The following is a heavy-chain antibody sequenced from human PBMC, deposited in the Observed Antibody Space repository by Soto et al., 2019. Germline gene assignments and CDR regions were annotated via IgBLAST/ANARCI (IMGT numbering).Heavy chain of an antibody. CDR2: VYHSGST. V-gene: IGHV4-59*12. J-gene: IGHJ5*02. D-gene: IGHD3-3*01. CDR3: ASAFYYDFWSGSQLENWFDP. Sequence: SETLSLTCTVSGDSMSLYYWSWIRLPPGKGLEWIGYVYHSGSTDYNPSLKSRVTISVDKSKNQFSLKLSSVTAADTAVYYCASAFYYDFWSGSQLENWFDPWGQGTLVTVSS. CDR1: GDSMSLYY.